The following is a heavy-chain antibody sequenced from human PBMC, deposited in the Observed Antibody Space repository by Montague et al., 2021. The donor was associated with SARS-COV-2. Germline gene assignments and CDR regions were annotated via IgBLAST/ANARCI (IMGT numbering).Heavy chain of an antibody. D-gene: IGHD3-10*01. CDR3: VHYASGSYYFHY. V-gene: IGHV2-5*02. Sequence: PALVKPTQTLTLTCTFSGFSITTSTMGVGWIRQPPGKALEWLALIYWGDEKRFSPSLKSRLTITEDTFKDQVVLRMTNMDPVDTATYYCVHYASGSYYFHYWGQGTPVTVSS. CDR2: IYWGDEK. CDR1: GFSITTSTMG. J-gene: IGHJ4*02.